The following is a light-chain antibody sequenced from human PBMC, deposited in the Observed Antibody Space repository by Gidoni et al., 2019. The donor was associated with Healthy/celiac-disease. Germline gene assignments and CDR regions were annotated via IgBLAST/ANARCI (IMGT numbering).Light chain of an antibody. CDR2: GAS. CDR3: QQYNNWPPRYS. J-gene: IGKJ2*03. CDR1: QSVSSN. Sequence: EIVMTQSPATLSVSPGERATLSCRASQSVSSNLAWYQQKPGQAPRLLIYGASTRATGIPARFSGSGSGTEFTLTISILQSEDFAVYYCQQYNNWPPRYSFGQXTKLEIK. V-gene: IGKV3-15*01.